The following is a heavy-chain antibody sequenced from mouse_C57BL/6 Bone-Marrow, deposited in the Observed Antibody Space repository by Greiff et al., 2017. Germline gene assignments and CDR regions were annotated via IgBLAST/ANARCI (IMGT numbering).Heavy chain of an antibody. CDR1: GYTFTDYY. CDR3: ARDALYDSLDY. CDR2: INPNNGGT. D-gene: IGHD2-3*01. Sequence: VQLQQSGPELVKPGASVKISCKASGYTFTDYYMNWVQQSHGKSLEWIGDINPNNGGTSYNQKFKGKATLTVDKSSSTAYMELRSLTSEDSAVXYCARDALYDSLDYWGQGTTLTVSS. J-gene: IGHJ2*01. V-gene: IGHV1-26*01.